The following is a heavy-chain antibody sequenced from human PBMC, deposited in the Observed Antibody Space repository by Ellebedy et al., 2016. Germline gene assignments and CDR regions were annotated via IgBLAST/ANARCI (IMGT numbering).Heavy chain of an antibody. CDR2: INPSGGST. CDR3: ARAAPYYDIRGWFDP. D-gene: IGHD3-9*01. CDR1: GYTFTSYY. Sequence: ASVKVSCXASGYTFTSYYMHWVRQAPGQGLEWMGIINPSGGSTSYAQKFQGRVTMTRDTSTSTVYMELSSLRSEDTAVYYCARAAPYYDIRGWFDPWGQGTLVTVSS. J-gene: IGHJ5*02. V-gene: IGHV1-46*01.